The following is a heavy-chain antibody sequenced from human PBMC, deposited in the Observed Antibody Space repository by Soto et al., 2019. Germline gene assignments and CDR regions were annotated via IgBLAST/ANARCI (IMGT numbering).Heavy chain of an antibody. J-gene: IGHJ4*02. CDR1: GYTFSSYG. CDR3: ARERGGYSYGDY. D-gene: IGHD5-18*01. V-gene: IGHV1-18*01. CDR2: FNTYNGNT. Sequence: QVHLVQSGAEVKKPGASVKVSCKASGYTFSSYGITWVRQAPGQRLEWMGWFNTYNGNTNYAQKFQGRVTMTTDTSTSTAYMELRSLRSDDTAVYYCARERGGYSYGDYWGQGALVTVSS.